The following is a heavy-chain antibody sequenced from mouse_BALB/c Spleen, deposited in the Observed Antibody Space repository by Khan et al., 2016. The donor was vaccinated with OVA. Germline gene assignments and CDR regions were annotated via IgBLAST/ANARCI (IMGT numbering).Heavy chain of an antibody. CDR3: TRSYDSYYVDY. V-gene: IGHV1-5*01. Sequence: EVQLQQSGTVLARPGASVKMSCKASGYNFTSYWMHWVKQRPGQGLEWIGAIYPGNSDTRYNQKFKGKAKLTAVTSASTAYMELSSLTNEDSAVYYCTRSYDSYYVDYWGQGTTLTVSS. CDR1: GYNFTSYW. D-gene: IGHD2-4*01. J-gene: IGHJ2*01. CDR2: IYPGNSDT.